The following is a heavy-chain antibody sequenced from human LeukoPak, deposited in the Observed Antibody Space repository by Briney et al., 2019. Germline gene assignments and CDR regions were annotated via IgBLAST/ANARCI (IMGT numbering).Heavy chain of an antibody. CDR2: ISAYNGNT. V-gene: IGHV1-18*01. Sequence: ASVKVSCKASGYTFTSYGISWVRQAPGQGLEWMGWISAYNGNTNYAQKFQGRVTITRDTSASTAYMELSSLRSEDTAVYYCARGYCSGGSCSHFDYWGQGTLVTVSS. D-gene: IGHD2-15*01. CDR1: GYTFTSYG. J-gene: IGHJ4*02. CDR3: ARGYCSGGSCSHFDY.